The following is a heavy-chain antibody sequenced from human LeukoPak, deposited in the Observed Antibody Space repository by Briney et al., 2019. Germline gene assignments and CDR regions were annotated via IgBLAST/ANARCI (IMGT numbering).Heavy chain of an antibody. Sequence: PSETLSLTCTVSGGSMRSYYWSWIRQPPGRGLEWIGYIYYSGSTNYNPSLKSRVTISIDMSKNQFSLKLNSVTAADTAVYYCARAGDSSGYSDYWGQGTLVTVSS. CDR3: ARAGDSSGYSDY. D-gene: IGHD3-22*01. CDR1: GGSMRSYY. CDR2: IYYSGST. J-gene: IGHJ4*02. V-gene: IGHV4-59*12.